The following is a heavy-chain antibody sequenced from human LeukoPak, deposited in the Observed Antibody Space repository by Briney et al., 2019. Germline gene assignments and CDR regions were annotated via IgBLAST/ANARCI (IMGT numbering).Heavy chain of an antibody. CDR2: IYCSGST. Sequence: KPSETLSLTCTVSGGSISSYYWSWIRQPPGKGLEWIGYIYCSGSTNYNPSLKSRVTISVDTSKNQFSLKLSSVTAADTAVYYCAREPSWIGSYMDVWGKGTTVTVSS. J-gene: IGHJ6*03. D-gene: IGHD5-12*01. CDR1: GGSISSYY. V-gene: IGHV4-59*01. CDR3: AREPSWIGSYMDV.